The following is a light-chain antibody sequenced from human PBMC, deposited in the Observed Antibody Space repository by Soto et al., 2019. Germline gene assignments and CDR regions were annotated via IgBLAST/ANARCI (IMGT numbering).Light chain of an antibody. CDR3: SSYTSSSTLV. V-gene: IGLV2-14*01. CDR2: EVS. Sequence: QSALTQPASVSGSPGQSITISCTGTSSDVGGYNYVSWYQQHPGKAPKLMIYEVSNRLSGVSNRFSGSKSGNTASLTISGLQAEDEADYYGSSYTSSSTLVFGTGTKVTVL. CDR1: SSDVGGYNY. J-gene: IGLJ1*01.